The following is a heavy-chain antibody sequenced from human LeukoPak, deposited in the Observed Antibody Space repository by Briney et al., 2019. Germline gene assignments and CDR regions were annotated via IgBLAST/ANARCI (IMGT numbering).Heavy chain of an antibody. CDR1: GFTFSSYA. CDR2: ISGSGGST. J-gene: IGHJ4*02. V-gene: IGHV3-23*01. Sequence: GGSLRLSCAASGFTFSSYAMSWVRQAPGKGLEWVSAISGSGGSTYYADSVKGRFTISRDNSKNTLYLQMNSLRAEDTAVYYCAKSHVSTATGTGRYFDYWGQGTLVTVSS. CDR3: AKSHVSTATGTGRYFDY. D-gene: IGHD3-9*01.